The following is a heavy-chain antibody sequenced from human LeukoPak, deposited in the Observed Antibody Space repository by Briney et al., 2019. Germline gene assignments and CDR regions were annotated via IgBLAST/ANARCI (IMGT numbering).Heavy chain of an antibody. CDR3: ARGYSYGYYPDQVPEVRTW. D-gene: IGHD5-18*01. CDR2: ISYDGSNK. V-gene: IGHV3-30-3*01. Sequence: GGSLRLSCAASGFTFSSYAMHWVRQAPGKGLEWVAVISYDGSNKYYADSVKGRFTISRDNSKNTLYLQMNSLRAEDTAVYYCARGYSYGYYPDQVPEVRTWWGQGTLVTVSS. CDR1: GFTFSSYA. J-gene: IGHJ4*02.